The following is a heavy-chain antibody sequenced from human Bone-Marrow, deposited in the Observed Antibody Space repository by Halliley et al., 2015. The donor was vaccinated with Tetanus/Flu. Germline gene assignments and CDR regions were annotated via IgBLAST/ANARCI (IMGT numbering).Heavy chain of an antibody. D-gene: IGHD2-8*01. Sequence: NTFYADSVKGRFTISRDNSKNTLYVQMSSLRAEDTAVYYGVKPRGSCINGICYVGRFFVHWGQGTLVTVSS. CDR3: VKPRGSCINGICYVGRFFVH. CDR2: NT. J-gene: IGHJ4*02. V-gene: IGHV3-64*05.